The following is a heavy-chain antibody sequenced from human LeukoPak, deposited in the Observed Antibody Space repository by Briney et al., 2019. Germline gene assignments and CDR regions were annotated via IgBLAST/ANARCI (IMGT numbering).Heavy chain of an antibody. V-gene: IGHV3-21*01. D-gene: IGHD3-10*01. CDR2: ISSSSSYI. Sequence: GGSLRLSCAASGITFNSYTMNWVRQAPGKGLEWVSSISSSSSYIYYADSVKGRFTISRDNAKNSLYLQMNSLRAEDTAVYYCARSTVRGVRNAFDIWGQGTMVTVSS. J-gene: IGHJ3*02. CDR1: GITFNSYT. CDR3: ARSTVRGVRNAFDI.